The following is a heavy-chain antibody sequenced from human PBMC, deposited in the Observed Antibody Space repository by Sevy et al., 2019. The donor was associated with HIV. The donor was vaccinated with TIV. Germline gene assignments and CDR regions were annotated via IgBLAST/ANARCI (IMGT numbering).Heavy chain of an antibody. CDR3: AKDKGAYSGYDYENYFDP. CDR1: GFTFSNYA. J-gene: IGHJ5*02. V-gene: IGHV3-30*18. CDR2: ISYDGSKK. D-gene: IGHD5-12*01. Sequence: GGSLRLSCAASGFTFSNYAIHWVRQAPGKGLEWVAVISYDGSKKYYADSVKGRFTISNDNSKNTLYLQMNSLRAEDTAVYYCAKDKGAYSGYDYENYFDPWGQGTLVTVSS.